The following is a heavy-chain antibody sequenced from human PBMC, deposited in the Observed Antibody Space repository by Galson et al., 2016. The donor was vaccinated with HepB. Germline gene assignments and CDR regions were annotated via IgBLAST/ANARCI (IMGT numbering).Heavy chain of an antibody. D-gene: IGHD3-10*01. CDR2: ISSSSSTI. CDR1: GFTFSNYS. CDR3: ARDLWFGARDSRGYYFDY. J-gene: IGHJ4*02. V-gene: IGHV3-48*02. Sequence: SLRLSCAASGFTFSNYSMNWVRQAPGKGLEWVSYISSSSSTIYYADSVKGRFTISRDNVKNSLYLQMNSLRDEDTAVYYCARDLWFGARDSRGYYFDYWGQGTLVTVSS.